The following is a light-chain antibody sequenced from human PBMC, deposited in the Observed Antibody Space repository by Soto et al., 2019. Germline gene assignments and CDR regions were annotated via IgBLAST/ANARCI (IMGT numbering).Light chain of an antibody. Sequence: DIQLTQSPSFLSASVGDRVTITCRASQGISSYLAWYQQKPGKAPKLLIYAASTLQSGVPSRFSGSGSGTEFTLTISSLHPEDFATYYCQQLNSYQFTFGAGTKVDIK. CDR2: AAS. J-gene: IGKJ3*01. CDR3: QQLNSYQFT. CDR1: QGISSY. V-gene: IGKV1-9*01.